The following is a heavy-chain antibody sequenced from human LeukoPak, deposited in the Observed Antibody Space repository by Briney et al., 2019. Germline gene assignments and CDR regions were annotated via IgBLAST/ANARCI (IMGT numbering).Heavy chain of an antibody. CDR1: GGSISSYY. CDR3: ARRPSSDYGMDV. J-gene: IGHJ6*02. V-gene: IGHV4-59*08. CDR2: IYYSGST. Sequence: PSETLSLTCTVSGGSISSYYWSWIRQPPGKGLEWIGCIYYSGSTNYNPSLKSRVTISVDTSKNQFSLKLSSVTAADTAVYYCARRPSSDYGMDVWGQGTTVTVSS.